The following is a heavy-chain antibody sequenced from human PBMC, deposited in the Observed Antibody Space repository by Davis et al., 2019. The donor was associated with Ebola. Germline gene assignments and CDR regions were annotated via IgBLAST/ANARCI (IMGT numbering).Heavy chain of an antibody. D-gene: IGHD3-16*01. V-gene: IGHV4-59*11. CDR1: GVSISRHY. Sequence: PSETLSLTCTVSGVSISRHYWSWIRQPPGKRLEWIGSIHYTGSTNYNSSLYSRFTISIDTSKNQFSLRLNSVTAADTAMYFCAERGGSVWGQGTLVTVSS. CDR2: IHYTGST. J-gene: IGHJ4*02. CDR3: AERGGSV.